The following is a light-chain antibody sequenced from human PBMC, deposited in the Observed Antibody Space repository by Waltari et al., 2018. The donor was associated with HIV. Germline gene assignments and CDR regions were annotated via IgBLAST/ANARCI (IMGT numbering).Light chain of an antibody. CDR1: RDSTRY. Sequence: DIQLTQSPSSLSASVGDRVTITCRASRDSTRYLNWFQQKPGKAPKLLIHGDSTLQSGVPARFSGSGSATDFTLTISSLQPEDFATYYCLQTHSTPLTFGSGTKVD. CDR3: LQTHSTPLT. V-gene: IGKV1-39*01. CDR2: GDS. J-gene: IGKJ3*01.